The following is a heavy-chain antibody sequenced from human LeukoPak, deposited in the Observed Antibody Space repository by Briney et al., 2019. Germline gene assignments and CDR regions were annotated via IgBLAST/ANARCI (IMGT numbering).Heavy chain of an antibody. CDR2: SNDSGGT. Sequence: SETLSLTCAVYGGTFSGYYWSWIRQPPGKRLEWVGESNDSGGTNYNPSLKSRVTISADKSKNQVSLKLTSVTAADTAVYYFASLSIIVAAALAYYHYYMDVWGHGTTVTVSS. J-gene: IGHJ6*03. CDR3: ASLSIIVAAALAYYHYYMDV. CDR1: GGTFSGYY. V-gene: IGHV4-34*01. D-gene: IGHD1-26*01.